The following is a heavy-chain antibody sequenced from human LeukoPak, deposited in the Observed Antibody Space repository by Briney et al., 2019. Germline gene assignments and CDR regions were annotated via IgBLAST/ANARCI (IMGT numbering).Heavy chain of an antibody. D-gene: IGHD1-14*01. J-gene: IGHJ5*02. V-gene: IGHV3-21*01. CDR1: GFTLSGYN. CDR3: AAAPELPGWFDP. CDR2: ISASSSFI. Sequence: GGSLRLSCASGFTLSGYNMNWVRPAPGKGLEWVASISASSSFIYYSDSVRGRFTISRDNPKKSLYLQMNNLRVEDTAVYFCAAAPELPGWFDPWGQGTLVAVSS.